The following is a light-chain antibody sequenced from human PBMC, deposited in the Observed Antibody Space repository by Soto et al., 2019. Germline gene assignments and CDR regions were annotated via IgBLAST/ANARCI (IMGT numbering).Light chain of an antibody. CDR1: QSLLRTNGDNY. CDR3: MQGQETIFT. J-gene: IGKJ3*01. Sequence: DIVLTQSPRSLSVSPGESASISCRSSQSLLRTNGDNYLDWYLQKPGQSPQLLISLVSNRTSGVPDRFSGSGSGTDFTLHINKVEAADVGVFYCMQGQETIFTFGPGTKLDIK. V-gene: IGKV2-28*01. CDR2: LVS.